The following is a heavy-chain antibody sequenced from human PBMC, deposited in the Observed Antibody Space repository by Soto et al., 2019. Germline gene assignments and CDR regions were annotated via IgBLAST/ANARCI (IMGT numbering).Heavy chain of an antibody. CDR2: IYSSGSN. V-gene: IGHV4-39*01. Sequence: SETLSLTCTVSGDSISGTSFYWGWIRQSSGKGLEWIASIYSSGSNFYNLSLKSRLSLSVDTSKNQFSLRLQSVTAADTAVYYCVRHRSSREIPFDNWGQGTLVTVSS. CDR1: GDSISGTSFY. CDR3: VRHRSSREIPFDN. D-gene: IGHD2-21*01. J-gene: IGHJ4*02.